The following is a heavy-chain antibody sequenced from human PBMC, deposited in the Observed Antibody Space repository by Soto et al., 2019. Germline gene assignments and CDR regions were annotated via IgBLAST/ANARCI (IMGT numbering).Heavy chain of an antibody. V-gene: IGHV3-66*01. Sequence: VQLVESGGGVVQPGGSLRLSCEGSGITVSSNFMSWVRQTPGKGLEWVSILDSGGNTYYADYVKGRFTISRDNSKNTVYLQMNSLRPEDTAVYYCARDSHSPNRFDDWGQGNLVTVSS. J-gene: IGHJ4*02. D-gene: IGHD2-21*01. CDR3: ARDSHSPNRFDD. CDR1: GITVSSNF. CDR2: LDSGGNT.